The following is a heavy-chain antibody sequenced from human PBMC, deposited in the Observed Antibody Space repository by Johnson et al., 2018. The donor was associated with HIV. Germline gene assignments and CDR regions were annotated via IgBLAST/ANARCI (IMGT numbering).Heavy chain of an antibody. V-gene: IGHV3-9*01. D-gene: IGHD3-22*01. J-gene: IGHJ3*02. CDR2: ISWNSGSI. CDR3: AKDLPTMILVGGDAFDI. CDR1: GFTFSSYA. Sequence: VLLVESGGGVVQTGRSLRLSCAASGFTFSSYAMHWVRQAPGKGLEWVSGISWNSGSIGYADSVKGRFTISRDNAKNSLYLQMNSLRAEDTAVYYCAKDLPTMILVGGDAFDIWGQGTMVTVSS.